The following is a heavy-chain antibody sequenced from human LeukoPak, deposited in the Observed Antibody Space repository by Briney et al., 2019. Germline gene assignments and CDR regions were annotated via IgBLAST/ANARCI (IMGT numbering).Heavy chain of an antibody. V-gene: IGHV3-7*01. CDR1: GFTSSNYW. CDR3: ARDRGSSGWYEFDY. CDR2: IKQDGSEK. J-gene: IGHJ4*02. Sequence: GGSLRLSCAASGFTSSNYWMSWVRQAPRKGLEWVANIKQDGSEKYYVDSVKGRFTISRDNAKNSLYLQMDSLRAEDTAVYYCARDRGSSGWYEFDYWGQGTLVTVSS. D-gene: IGHD6-19*01.